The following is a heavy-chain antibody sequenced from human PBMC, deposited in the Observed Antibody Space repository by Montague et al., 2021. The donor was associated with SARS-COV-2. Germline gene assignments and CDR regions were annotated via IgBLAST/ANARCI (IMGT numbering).Heavy chain of an antibody. J-gene: IGHJ4*02. Sequence: SLRLSCAASGFTFSSYWMYRVRQAPGKGLVWVSHISSDGSRRRYXGSXKGRFTISRDNAKNTLYLRMNSLRAEDTAVYYCVRDGEIVAVGYYFDSWGQGTLVTASS. V-gene: IGHV3-74*01. D-gene: IGHD3-22*01. CDR1: GFTFSSYW. CDR3: VRDGEIVAVGYYFDS. CDR2: ISSDGSRR.